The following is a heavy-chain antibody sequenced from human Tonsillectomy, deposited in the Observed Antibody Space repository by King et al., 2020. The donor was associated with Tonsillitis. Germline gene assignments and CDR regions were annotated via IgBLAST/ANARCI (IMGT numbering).Heavy chain of an antibody. D-gene: IGHD5-18*01. CDR2: ISFSGGST. CDR3: ATMGGRHSYGNNYYYYYMDV. V-gene: IGHV3-23*01. CDR1: GFTFSSSA. Sequence: DVQLLESGGGLVQPGVSLTLSCAASGFTFSSSAMNWVRQAPGKGLEWVSAISFSGGSTYYADSVKGRFTISRDNSKNTLYLQMNSLRADDTAVYYCATMGGRHSYGNNYYYYYMDVWGKGTTVTVSS. J-gene: IGHJ6*03.